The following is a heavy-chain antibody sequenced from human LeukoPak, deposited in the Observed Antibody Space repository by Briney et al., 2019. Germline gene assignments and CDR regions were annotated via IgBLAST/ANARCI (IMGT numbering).Heavy chain of an antibody. J-gene: IGHJ4*02. Sequence: GGSLRLSCAASGFTFSSYWMSWVRQAPGKGLQWVANIKQDGSEKYYVDSVKGRFTVSRDNAKKSLYLQMNSLRAEDTAVYYCARDDNWNYEDYWGQGTLVTVSS. CDR2: IKQDGSEK. D-gene: IGHD1-7*01. V-gene: IGHV3-7*01. CDR3: ARDDNWNYEDY. CDR1: GFTFSSYW.